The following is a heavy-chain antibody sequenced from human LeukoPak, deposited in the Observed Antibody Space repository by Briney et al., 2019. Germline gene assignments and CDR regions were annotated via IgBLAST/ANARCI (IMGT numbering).Heavy chain of an antibody. J-gene: IGHJ4*02. CDR2: INTSGSS. CDR3: ARIIMFGVIIDN. D-gene: IGHD3/OR15-3a*01. CDR1: GGSISSYY. Sequence: SSETLSLTWTVSGGSISSYYWSWIRQPAGKGLEWIGRINTSGSSNYNPSLRSRVTMSVDTSKNQFSLEVRSVTAADTAVYFCARIIMFGVIIDNWGQGILVTVSS. V-gene: IGHV4-4*07.